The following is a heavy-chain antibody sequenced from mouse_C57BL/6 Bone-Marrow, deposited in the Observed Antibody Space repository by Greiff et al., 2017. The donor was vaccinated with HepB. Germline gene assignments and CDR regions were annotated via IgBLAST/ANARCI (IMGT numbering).Heavy chain of an antibody. CDR2: IWTGGGT. J-gene: IGHJ3*01. Sequence: VKLMESGPGLVAPSQSLSITCTVSGFSLTSYAISWVRQPPGKGLEWLGVIWTGGGTNYNSALKSRLSISKDNSKSQVFLKMNSLQTDDTARYYCASGIYYGYDAWFAYGGQGTLVTVSA. V-gene: IGHV2-9-1*01. D-gene: IGHD2-2*01. CDR1: GFSLTSYA. CDR3: ASGIYYGYDAWFAY.